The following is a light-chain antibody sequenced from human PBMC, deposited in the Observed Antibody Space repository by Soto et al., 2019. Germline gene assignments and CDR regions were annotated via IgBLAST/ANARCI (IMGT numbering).Light chain of an antibody. CDR3: SSYSRSNDYVV. V-gene: IGLV2-8*01. CDR1: SSDVGGYNY. J-gene: IGLJ2*01. Sequence: QSVLTQPPSASGSPGQSVTISCTGTSSDVGGYNYVSWYQQHPGKATKLMIFEVTKRPSGVPGRFFGSKSGNTASLTVSGLQADDEADYYCSSYSRSNDYVVFGGGTKLTVL. CDR2: EVT.